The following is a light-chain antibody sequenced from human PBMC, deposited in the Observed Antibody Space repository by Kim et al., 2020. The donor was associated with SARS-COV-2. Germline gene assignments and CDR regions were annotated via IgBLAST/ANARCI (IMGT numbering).Light chain of an antibody. Sequence: DIVLTQSPGPLSLSPGERATLSCRASQSVSSSSLGWYQQKPGQAPRLLIYGASSRATGIPDRFSGSGSGTDFTLTISRLEPEDFAVYYCQQYGSSALTFGGGTKVDIK. CDR1: QSVSSSS. CDR3: QQYGSSALT. V-gene: IGKV3-20*01. CDR2: GAS. J-gene: IGKJ4*01.